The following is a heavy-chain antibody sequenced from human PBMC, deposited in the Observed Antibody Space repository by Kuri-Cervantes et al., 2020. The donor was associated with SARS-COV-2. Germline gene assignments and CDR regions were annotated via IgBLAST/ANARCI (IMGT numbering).Heavy chain of an antibody. CDR3: ARSSPRSITIFGVVTPYYGMDV. CDR2: ISSSSSTI. Sequence: GESLKISCAASGFTFSSYSMNWVRQAPGKGLEWVSYISSSSSTIYYADSVKGRFTISRDNAKNSPYLQMNSLRDEDTAVYYCARSSPRSITIFGVVTPYYGMDVWGQGTTVTVSS. V-gene: IGHV3-48*02. J-gene: IGHJ6*02. D-gene: IGHD3-3*01. CDR1: GFTFSSYS.